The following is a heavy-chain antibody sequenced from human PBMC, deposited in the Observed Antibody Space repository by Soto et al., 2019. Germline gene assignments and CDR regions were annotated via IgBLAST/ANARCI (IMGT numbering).Heavy chain of an antibody. CDR1: GGTFSSYA. CDR3: AVSLNYYDSSGQYLRIFDY. D-gene: IGHD3-22*01. V-gene: IGHV1-69*01. Sequence: QVQLVQSGAEVKKPGSSVKVSCKASGGTFSSYAISWVRQAPGQGLEWMGGIIPIFGTANYAQKFQGRVTITADESTSTAYMELSSLRSEDTAVYYCAVSLNYYDSSGQYLRIFDYWGQGTLVTVSS. CDR2: IIPIFGTA. J-gene: IGHJ4*02.